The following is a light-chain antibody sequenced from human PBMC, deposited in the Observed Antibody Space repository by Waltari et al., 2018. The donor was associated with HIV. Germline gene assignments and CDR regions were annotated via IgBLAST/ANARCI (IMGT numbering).Light chain of an antibody. CDR3: QQSYSTPRT. V-gene: IGKV1-39*01. J-gene: IGKJ1*01. CDR1: QSISSY. CDR2: AAS. Sequence: DIQITQSPSSLSSSVGDRLTITFRASQSISSYLNWYQQKPGKAPKLLIYAASSLQSGVPSRFSGSGSGTDFTLTISSLQPEDFATYYCQQSYSTPRTFGQGTKVEIK.